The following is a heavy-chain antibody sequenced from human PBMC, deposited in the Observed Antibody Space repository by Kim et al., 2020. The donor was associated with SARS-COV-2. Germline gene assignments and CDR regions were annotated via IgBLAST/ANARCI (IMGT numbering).Heavy chain of an antibody. Sequence: KSRFTISRDHAQNSLYQQMNSLRAEDTALYYCAKDVGYSSGGFDYWRQGTLVTVSS. D-gene: IGHD5-18*01. J-gene: IGHJ4*02. V-gene: IGHV3-9*01. CDR3: AKDVGYSSGGFDY.